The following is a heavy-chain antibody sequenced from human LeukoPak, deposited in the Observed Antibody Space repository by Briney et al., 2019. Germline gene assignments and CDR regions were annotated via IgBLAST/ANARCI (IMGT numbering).Heavy chain of an antibody. Sequence: GGSLRLSCAASGINFNTYAMHWVRQAPGKGLEWVSLISGDGDRTSYADSVKGRFTISRDNDKNSLYLQMNSLRIEDTALYYCAKDRGYEVVFDPWGQGTLVAVSS. CDR1: GINFNTYA. V-gene: IGHV3-43*02. J-gene: IGHJ5*02. CDR2: ISGDGDRT. CDR3: AKDRGYEVVFDP. D-gene: IGHD5-12*01.